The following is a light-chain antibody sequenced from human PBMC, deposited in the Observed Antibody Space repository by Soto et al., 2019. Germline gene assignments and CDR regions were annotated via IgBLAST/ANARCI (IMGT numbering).Light chain of an antibody. V-gene: IGKV3D-20*02. CDR1: QSINTRY. J-gene: IGKJ5*01. CDR3: QQRSNWPIT. Sequence: EIVLTQSPGTLSLSPGERATLSCRASQSINTRYSAWYQQKPGQPPRLLIYATSSRAPGIPDRFSGSGSGTDFTLTISRLEPEDFAVYYCQQRSNWPITFGQGTRLEIK. CDR2: ATS.